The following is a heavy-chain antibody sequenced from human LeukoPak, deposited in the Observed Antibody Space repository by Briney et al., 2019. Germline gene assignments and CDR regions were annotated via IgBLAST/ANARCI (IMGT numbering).Heavy chain of an antibody. CDR1: GFTFSSYA. CDR3: AKDQSYDWMIGVDPTPPDY. CDR2: LSGSGGST. Sequence: GGYLRLSCAASGFTFSSYAMSWPAPAPGKGLEWGSALSGSGGSTYYADSVKGRFTISRDNSKNTLYLQMNSLRAEDTAVYVCAKDQSYDWMIGVDPTPPDYWGQGTLVTVSP. V-gene: IGHV3-23*01. J-gene: IGHJ4*02. D-gene: IGHD3-22*01.